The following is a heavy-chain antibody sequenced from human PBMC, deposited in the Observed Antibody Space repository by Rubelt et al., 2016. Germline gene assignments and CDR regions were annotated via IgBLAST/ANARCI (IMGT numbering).Heavy chain of an antibody. D-gene: IGHD3-16*01. CDR3: TRDRRRFSPNGYFDY. CDR1: GFTFSSYA. CDR2: VSGSGGST. Sequence: EVQLLESGGGLVQPGGSLRLSCAASGFTFSSYAMSWVRQAPGKGLEWVSGVSGSGGSTSYADSVKGRFTISRASSNNTVYLHMNSLRAEDTAVYYCTRDRRRFSPNGYFDYWGQGTLVTVSA. V-gene: IGHV3-23*01. J-gene: IGHJ4*02.